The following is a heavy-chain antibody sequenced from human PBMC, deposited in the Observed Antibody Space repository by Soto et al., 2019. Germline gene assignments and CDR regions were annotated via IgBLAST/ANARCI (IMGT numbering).Heavy chain of an antibody. CDR2: IGGSGGSI. J-gene: IGHJ2*01. V-gene: IGHV3-23*01. CDR1: GFTFSSYA. CDR3: AKAVSPYWYFDL. Sequence: EVQLLESGGDLVQPGGSLRLSCAASGFTFSSYAMSWVRLAPGKGLEWVSGIGGSGGSIYYADSAKGRFTISRDNFKNTLYLQMNGLRAEDTAIYYCAKAVSPYWYFDLWGRGTLVTVSS. D-gene: IGHD6-19*01.